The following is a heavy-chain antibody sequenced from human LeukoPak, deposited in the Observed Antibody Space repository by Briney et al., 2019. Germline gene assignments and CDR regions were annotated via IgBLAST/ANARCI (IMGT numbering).Heavy chain of an antibody. CDR3: AKYRHGAYGSFFDY. CDR1: GFTFSDYG. Sequence: GGSLRLSCAASGFTFSDYGMHWVRQAPGKGLEWVAFIRYDGGDEEYADSVKGRFTVSRDNSKNTLYLQMNSLRVEDTAVYYCAKYRHGAYGSFFDYWGQGTLVTVSS. CDR2: IRYDGGDE. V-gene: IGHV3-30*02. J-gene: IGHJ4*02. D-gene: IGHD4-17*01.